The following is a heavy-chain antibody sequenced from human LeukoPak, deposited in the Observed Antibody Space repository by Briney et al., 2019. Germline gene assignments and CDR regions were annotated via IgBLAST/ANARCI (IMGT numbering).Heavy chain of an antibody. Sequence: ASVKVSCKVSGYTLTELSMHWVRQAPGKGLEWMGGFDPEDGETIYAQKFQGRVTMTEDTSTDTAYMELSSLRSEDTAVYYCATNPTYYYDSSGYYQDPGLADYWGQGTLVTVSS. CDR2: FDPEDGET. V-gene: IGHV1-24*01. D-gene: IGHD3-22*01. CDR3: ATNPTYYYDSSGYYQDPGLADY. J-gene: IGHJ4*02. CDR1: GYTLTELS.